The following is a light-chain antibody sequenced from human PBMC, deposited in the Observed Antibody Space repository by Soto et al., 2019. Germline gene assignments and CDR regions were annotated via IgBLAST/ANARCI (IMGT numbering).Light chain of an antibody. J-gene: IGLJ1*01. Sequence: QSALTQPRSVSGSPGQSVTISCTGTSSDVGGYNYVSWYQQHPGKAPKLMIYDVSERPSGAPDRFSGSKSGNTASLTISGLQAEDEADFFCCSYAGTYRYVFGTGTKVTVL. V-gene: IGLV2-11*01. CDR2: DVS. CDR3: CSYAGTYRYV. CDR1: SSDVGGYNY.